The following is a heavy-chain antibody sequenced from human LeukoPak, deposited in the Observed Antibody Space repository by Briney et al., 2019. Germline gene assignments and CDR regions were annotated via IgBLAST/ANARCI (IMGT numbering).Heavy chain of an antibody. Sequence: GGSLRLSCAASGFPFSSYAMSWVRQAPGKGLEWVSCISGSGGSTYYADSVKGRFTISRDNSKNTLYLQMNSLRAEDTAVYYCATTPIAVAGGYYYYYYGMDVWGQGTTVTVSS. D-gene: IGHD6-19*01. CDR1: GFPFSSYA. V-gene: IGHV3-23*01. J-gene: IGHJ6*02. CDR2: ISGSGGST. CDR3: ATTPIAVAGGYYYYYYGMDV.